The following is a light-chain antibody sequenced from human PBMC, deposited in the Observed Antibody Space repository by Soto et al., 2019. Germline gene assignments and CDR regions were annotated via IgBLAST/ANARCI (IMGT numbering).Light chain of an antibody. CDR2: GAS. Sequence: EIVMTQSPATLSVSPGERATISCRASQSVSSNLAWYQQKPGQAPRLLIYGASTRGTGIPARFSGSGSGTEFTLTISSLQSEDVAVYYCQHYNTWAPRTFGQGTKVEIK. CDR1: QSVSSN. V-gene: IGKV3-15*01. CDR3: QHYNTWAPRT. J-gene: IGKJ1*01.